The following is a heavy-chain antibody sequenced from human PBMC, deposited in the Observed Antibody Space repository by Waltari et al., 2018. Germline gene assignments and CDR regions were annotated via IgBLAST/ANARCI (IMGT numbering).Heavy chain of an antibody. CDR2: IYYSGDT. J-gene: IGHJ4*02. CDR1: GGSISSYY. Sequence: QVQLQESGPGLVKPSETLSLTCTVSGGSISSYYWSWIRQPPGKGLEWIGYIYYSGDTNYNPSLKSRVTISVDTSKNQFSLKLSSVTAADTAVYYCARIDTDYGDSNWGQGTLVTVSS. V-gene: IGHV4-59*01. D-gene: IGHD4-17*01. CDR3: ARIDTDYGDSN.